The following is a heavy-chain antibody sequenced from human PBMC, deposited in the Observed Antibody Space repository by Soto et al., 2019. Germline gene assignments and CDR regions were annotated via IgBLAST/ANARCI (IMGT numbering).Heavy chain of an antibody. CDR1: GVSFSGYY. CDR2: INHSGST. V-gene: IGHV4-34*01. J-gene: IGHJ4*02. CDR3: ARDKITDLFDY. Sequence: QVQLQQWGAGLLKPSETLSLTCAVYGVSFSGYYWTWIRQPPGTGLECIGEINHSGSTNYNPSLQSQVTISVDTSKNLFSLKLTSVTAAATAVYYSARDKITDLFDYWGQGTLVTVSS. D-gene: IGHD3-10*01.